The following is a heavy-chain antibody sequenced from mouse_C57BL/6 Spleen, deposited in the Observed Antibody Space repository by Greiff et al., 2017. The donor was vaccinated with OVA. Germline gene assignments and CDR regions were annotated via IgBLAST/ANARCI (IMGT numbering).Heavy chain of an antibody. CDR2: IYPSDSET. J-gene: IGHJ4*01. CDR3: ARHSSYYGPMDY. Sequence: VQLQQPGAELVRPGSSVKLSCKASGYTFTSYWMDWVKQRPGQGLEWIGNIYPSDSETHYNQKFKDKATLTVDKSSSTAYMQLSSLTSEDSAVYYCARHSSYYGPMDYWGQGTSVTVSS. V-gene: IGHV1-61*01. D-gene: IGHD1-2*01. CDR1: GYTFTSYW.